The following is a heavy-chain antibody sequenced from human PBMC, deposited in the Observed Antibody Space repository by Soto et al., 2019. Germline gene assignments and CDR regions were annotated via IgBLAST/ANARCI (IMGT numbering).Heavy chain of an antibody. Sequence: EVQLVESGGGLVQPGRSLRLSCAASGFTFDDYAMHWVRQAPGKGLEWVSGISWNSGSIGYADSVKGRFTISRDNAKNSLDLQMNSLRAEDTALYYCEKDNEAHCNPSYIGGDFDYWGQGALVTVSS. CDR1: GFTFDDYA. V-gene: IGHV3-9*01. J-gene: IGHJ4*02. CDR3: EKDNEAHCNPSYIGGDFDY. CDR2: ISWNSGSI. D-gene: IGHD6-19*01.